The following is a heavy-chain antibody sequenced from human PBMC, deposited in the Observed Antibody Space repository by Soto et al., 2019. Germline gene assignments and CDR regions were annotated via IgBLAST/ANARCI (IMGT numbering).Heavy chain of an antibody. J-gene: IGHJ4*02. CDR2: TSYDGSNK. CDR3: ARYSSSWSIDY. Sequence: QVQLVESGGGVVQPGRSLRLSCAASGFTFSSYGMHWVRQAPGKGLEWVAVTSYDGSNKYYVDSVKGRFTISRDNAKNSLYLQMNSLRAEDTAVYYCARYSSSWSIDYWGQGTLVTVSS. V-gene: IGHV3-30*03. CDR1: GFTFSSYG. D-gene: IGHD6-13*01.